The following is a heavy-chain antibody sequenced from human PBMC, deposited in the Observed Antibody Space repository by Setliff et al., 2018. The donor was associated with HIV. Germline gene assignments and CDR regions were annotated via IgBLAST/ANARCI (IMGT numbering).Heavy chain of an antibody. Sequence: ASVKVSCKASGYTFTSYDISWVRQAPGQGLEWMGWISAYNGNTNHAQKLQGRVTMTTDTSTSTAYMELRSLRSDDTAVYYCAREIGDYYDSSGYYPPTDYYYGMDVWGQGTTVTVSS. V-gene: IGHV1-18*01. CDR3: AREIGDYYDSSGYYPPTDYYYGMDV. CDR1: GYTFTSYD. CDR2: ISAYNGNT. J-gene: IGHJ6*02. D-gene: IGHD3-22*01.